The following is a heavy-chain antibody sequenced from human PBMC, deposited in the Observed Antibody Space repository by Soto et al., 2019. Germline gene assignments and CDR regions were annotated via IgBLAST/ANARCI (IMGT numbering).Heavy chain of an antibody. J-gene: IGHJ5*02. D-gene: IGHD3-9*01. CDR1: GFTFGSYW. CDR2: INSDGSST. CDR3: ASDYYDILTGLQNWFDP. V-gene: IGHV3-74*01. Sequence: PGGSLRLSCAASGFTFGSYWMHWVRQAPGKGLVWVSRINSDGSSTSYADSVKGRFAISRDNAKNTLYLQMNSLRAEDTAVYYCASDYYDILTGLQNWFDPWGQGTLVTVSS.